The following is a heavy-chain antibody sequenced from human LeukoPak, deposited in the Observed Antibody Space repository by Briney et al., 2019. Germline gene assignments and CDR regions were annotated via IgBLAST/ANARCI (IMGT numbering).Heavy chain of an antibody. J-gene: IGHJ5*02. D-gene: IGHD3-10*01. CDR3: ARSSGVPNWFDP. Sequence: GGSLRVSCAASGFSFSSYKMNWVRQAPGKGLEWVSHTSSSGSTIYYADSVKGRFTISRDNAKNSLYLQMNSLRAEDTAVYYCARSSGVPNWFDPWGQGTLVTVSS. CDR1: GFSFSSYK. V-gene: IGHV3-48*03. CDR2: TSSSGSTI.